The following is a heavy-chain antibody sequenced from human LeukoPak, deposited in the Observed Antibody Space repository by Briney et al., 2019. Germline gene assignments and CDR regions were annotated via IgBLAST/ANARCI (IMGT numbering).Heavy chain of an antibody. CDR3: ARSDYGDRYFDY. CDR2: INWSGGST. D-gene: IGHD4-17*01. J-gene: IGHJ4*02. CDR1: GFTFDDYG. Sequence: GGSLRLSCAASGFTFDDYGMSWVRQALGKGLEWVSGINWSGGSTGYADSVKGRFTISRDNAKNSLYLQMNSLRAEDTALYYCARSDYGDRYFDYWGQGTLVTVSS. V-gene: IGHV3-20*04.